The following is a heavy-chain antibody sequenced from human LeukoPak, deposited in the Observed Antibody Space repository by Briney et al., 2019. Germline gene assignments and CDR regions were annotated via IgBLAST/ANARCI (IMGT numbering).Heavy chain of an antibody. D-gene: IGHD2-15*01. CDR3: ARDASYCSGGSCYYYGMDV. V-gene: IGHV4-59*12. CDR2: IHYSGNT. J-gene: IGHJ6*02. Sequence: SETLSLTCTVSGGSIKNYYWSWIRQPPGKGLEWIGYIHYSGNTNYNPSLKSRVTISVDTSKNQFSLKLSSVTAADTAVYYCARDASYCSGGSCYYYGMDVWGQGTTVTVSS. CDR1: GGSIKNYY.